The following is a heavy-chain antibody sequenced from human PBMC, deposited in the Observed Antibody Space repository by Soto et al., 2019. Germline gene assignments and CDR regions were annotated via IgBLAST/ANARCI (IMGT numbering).Heavy chain of an antibody. J-gene: IGHJ1*01. CDR3: AKVIRYYYDSSGYYYPEYCQH. CDR1: GFTFSSYA. Sequence: PGGSLRLSCAASGFTFSSYAMSWVRQAPGKGLEWVSAISGSGGSTYYADSVKGRFTISRDNSKNPLYLQMNSLRAEDTAVYYCAKVIRYYYDSSGYYYPEYCQHWGQGTRVTVSS. D-gene: IGHD3-22*01. CDR2: ISGSGGST. V-gene: IGHV3-23*01.